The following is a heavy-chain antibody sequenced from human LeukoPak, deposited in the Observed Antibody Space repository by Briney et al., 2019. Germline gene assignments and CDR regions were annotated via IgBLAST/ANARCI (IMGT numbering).Heavy chain of an antibody. V-gene: IGHV4-39*01. J-gene: IGHJ3*02. CDR1: GGSISSSSYY. CDR2: IYYTGST. Sequence: NPSETLSLTCTVSGGSISSSSYYWGWIRQPPGKGLEWIGSIYYTGSTYYNPSLKSRVTMSVDTSKNQFSLKLSSVAAADTAVYFCARRPVVVTATQYDAFDIWGQGTMVTVSS. D-gene: IGHD2-15*01. CDR3: ARRPVVVTATQYDAFDI.